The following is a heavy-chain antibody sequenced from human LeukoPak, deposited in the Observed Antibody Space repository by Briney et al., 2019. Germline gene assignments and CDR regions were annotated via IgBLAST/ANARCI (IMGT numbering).Heavy chain of an antibody. CDR3: ASTGYIYGHNYYYMDV. CDR2: INHSGST. J-gene: IGHJ6*03. V-gene: IGHV4-34*01. CDR1: GGSFSGSY. D-gene: IGHD5-18*01. Sequence: SETLSLTCGVYGGSFSGSYWSWIRQPPGKGLEWIGEINHSGSTNYSPSLKSRVTISVDTSKNHFSLNLSSVTAADTAVYYCASTGYIYGHNYYYMDVWGKGTTVTISS.